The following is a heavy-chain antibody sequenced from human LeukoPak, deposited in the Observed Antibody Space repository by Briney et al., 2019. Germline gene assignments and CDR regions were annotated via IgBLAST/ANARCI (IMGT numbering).Heavy chain of an antibody. CDR1: GYTFTSYY. D-gene: IGHD1-14*01. J-gene: IGHJ4*02. CDR3: AREVMDNLRFDY. V-gene: IGHV1-46*01. CDR2: INPSVGDT. Sequence: ASVKVSCKASGYTFTSYYMHWVRQAPGQGLEWMGIINPSVGDTSYAQKFQGRLTMTRDTSTNTVYMELTSLRSEDTAAYYCAREVMDNLRFDYWGQGTLVTVSS.